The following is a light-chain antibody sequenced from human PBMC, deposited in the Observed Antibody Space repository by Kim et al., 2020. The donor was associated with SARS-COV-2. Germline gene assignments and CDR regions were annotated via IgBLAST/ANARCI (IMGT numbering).Light chain of an antibody. J-gene: IGLJ3*02. CDR3: QVWDPHVRRV. Sequence: SYELTQPPSVTVAPGKTATISCGGDNIGDKKVTWYQVKPGQPPVPVIYSDGDRPSGIPERFSGSNSGATAPLTISWVEAGDGADYYFQVWDPHVRRV. V-gene: IGLV3-21*04. CDR1: NIGDKK. CDR2: SDG.